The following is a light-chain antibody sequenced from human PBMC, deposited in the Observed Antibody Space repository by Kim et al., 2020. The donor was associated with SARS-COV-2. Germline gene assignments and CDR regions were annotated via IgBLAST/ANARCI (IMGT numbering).Light chain of an antibody. CDR1: QDISNY. V-gene: IGKV1-33*01. J-gene: IGKJ1*01. CDR3: QHFDNLRWT. Sequence: DIQMTQSPSSLSASIGDRVTITCQASQDISNYLNWYQQKPGKAPKLLLYDASNLKTGVPSRFSGSQSGTDFTFTITSLQPEDLATYYCQHFDNLRWTFGQGTKVDIK. CDR2: DAS.